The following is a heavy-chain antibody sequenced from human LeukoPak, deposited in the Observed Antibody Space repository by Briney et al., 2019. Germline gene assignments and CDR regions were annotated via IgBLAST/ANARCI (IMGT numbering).Heavy chain of an antibody. V-gene: IGHV3-48*01. D-gene: IGHD2-15*01. CDR2: ISSSGTAM. CDR3: ARVSYSTSPTPFDY. CDR1: GFTFSRYT. Sequence: PGGSLRLSCAASGFTFSRYTMFWVRQAPGVGLEWVSYISSSGTAMDYADSVKGRFTISRDNAKNSLYLQMNSLRAEDTAVYYCARVSYSTSPTPFDYWGQGTRVTVSS. J-gene: IGHJ4*02.